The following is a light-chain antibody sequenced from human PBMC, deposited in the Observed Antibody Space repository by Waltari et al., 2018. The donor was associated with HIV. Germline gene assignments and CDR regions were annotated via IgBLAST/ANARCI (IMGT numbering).Light chain of an antibody. V-gene: IGLV2-23*01. CDR2: EGS. Sequence: QSALTQPASVSGSPGQSITISCTGTSSDVGSYNLVSWYQQHPGKAPKLMIYEGSKRPSGVSYRFSGSKSGNTASLTISGLQAEDEADYYCCSYAGSSTSWVFGGGTKLTVL. J-gene: IGLJ3*02. CDR1: SSDVGSYNL. CDR3: CSYAGSSTSWV.